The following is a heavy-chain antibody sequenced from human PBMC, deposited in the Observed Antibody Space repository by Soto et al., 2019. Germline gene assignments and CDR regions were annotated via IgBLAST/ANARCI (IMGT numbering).Heavy chain of an antibody. CDR2: INAGNGNT. D-gene: IGHD3-22*01. CDR1: GYTFTSYA. V-gene: IGHV1-3*01. J-gene: IGHJ5*02. CDR3: ARGSGISGYSNWFDP. Sequence: ASVKVSCKASGYTFTSYAMHWVRQAPGQRLEWMGWINAGNGNTKYSQKFQGRVTITRDTSASTAYMELSSLRSEDTAVYYCARGSGISGYSNWFDPWGQGTLVTVSS.